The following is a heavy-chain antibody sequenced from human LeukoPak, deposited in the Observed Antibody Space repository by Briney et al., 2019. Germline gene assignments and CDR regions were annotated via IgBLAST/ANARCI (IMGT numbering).Heavy chain of an antibody. Sequence: ASVKVSCKASGYTFTSYYMHWVRQAPGQGLEWMGIINPSGGSTSYAQKFQGRVTMTRDTSTSTVYMELSSLRFEDTAVYYCARASLGGYYYYYYGMDVWGQGTTVTVPS. CDR1: GYTFTSYY. D-gene: IGHD1-26*01. J-gene: IGHJ6*02. V-gene: IGHV1-46*01. CDR3: ARASLGGYYYYYYGMDV. CDR2: INPSGGST.